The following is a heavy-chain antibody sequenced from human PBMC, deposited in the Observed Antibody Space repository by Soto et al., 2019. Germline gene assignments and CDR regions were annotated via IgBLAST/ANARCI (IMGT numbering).Heavy chain of an antibody. V-gene: IGHV3-23*01. J-gene: IGHJ4*02. CDR3: AKPSSGDSSGYSPFDY. D-gene: IGHD3-22*01. CDR1: GFTFSSYA. Sequence: QPGGSLRLSCAASGFTFSSYAMSWVRQAPGKGLEWVSAISGSGGSTYYADSVKGRFTISRDNSKNTLYLQMNSLRAEDTAVYYCAKPSSGDSSGYSPFDYWGQGTLVTVSS. CDR2: ISGSGGST.